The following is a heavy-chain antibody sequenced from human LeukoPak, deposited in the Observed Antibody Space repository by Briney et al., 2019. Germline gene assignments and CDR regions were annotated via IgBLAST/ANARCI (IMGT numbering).Heavy chain of an antibody. CDR1: EFIFSGYW. CDR2: IKQDGSEK. J-gene: IGHJ4*02. Sequence: GGSLRLSCAASEFIFSGYWMNWVRQAPGKGLEWVANIKQDGSEKQYVDSVRGRFTITRDNAKTSLYLQMNSLRVGDTAVYYCARDGFVGAADYWGQGTPVTVSS. V-gene: IGHV3-7*01. D-gene: IGHD6-13*01. CDR3: ARDGFVGAADY.